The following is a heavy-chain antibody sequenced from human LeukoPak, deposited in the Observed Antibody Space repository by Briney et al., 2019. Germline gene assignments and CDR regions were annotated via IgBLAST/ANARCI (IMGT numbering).Heavy chain of an antibody. CDR3: ARVRGPDGWFAP. Sequence: PGGSLRLSCAASGFTFSSYWMNWARQAPGKGLEWIGSIYYSGNTYYNSSLKSRITISVNTTKNQVALKLSSVTAADTAVYYCARVRGPDGWFAPWGQGTLVSVSS. V-gene: IGHV4-39*01. CDR2: IYYSGNT. CDR1: GFTFSSYW. J-gene: IGHJ5*02.